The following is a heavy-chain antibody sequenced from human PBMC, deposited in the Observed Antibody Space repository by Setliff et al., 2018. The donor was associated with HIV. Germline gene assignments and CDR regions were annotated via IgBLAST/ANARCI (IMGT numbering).Heavy chain of an antibody. J-gene: IGHJ6*01. CDR1: GGSFSGYY. V-gene: IGHV4-59*10. CDR2: IHTSGNT. D-gene: IGHD3-10*01. CDR3: ARDNSYYYGSGSHYWYGMDV. Sequence: SETLSLTCAVYGGSFSGYYWSWIRQPPGKGLEWIGRIHTSGNTNYNPSLKSRVTMSIDTSKNQFSLKLSSVTAADTAVYYCARDNSYYYGSGSHYWYGMDVWGQGTTVTVSS.